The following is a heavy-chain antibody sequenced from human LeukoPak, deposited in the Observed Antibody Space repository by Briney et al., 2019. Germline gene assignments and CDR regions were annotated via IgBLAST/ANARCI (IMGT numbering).Heavy chain of an antibody. J-gene: IGHJ3*02. Sequence: PSETLSLTCAVYGGSFSGYYWSWIRQPPGKGLEWIGEINHSGSTNYNPSLKSRVTISVDTSKNQFSLKLSSVTAADTAVYYCARDLQYFDPKNAFDIWGQGTMVTVSS. CDR3: ARDLQYFDPKNAFDI. CDR1: GGSFSGYY. D-gene: IGHD3-9*01. CDR2: INHSGST. V-gene: IGHV4-34*01.